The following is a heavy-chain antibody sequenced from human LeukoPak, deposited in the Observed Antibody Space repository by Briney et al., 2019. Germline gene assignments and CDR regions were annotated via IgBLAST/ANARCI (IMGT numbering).Heavy chain of an antibody. CDR2: INHSGST. V-gene: IGHV4-34*01. CDR3: ARGLLLWFGELNWFDP. D-gene: IGHD3-10*01. J-gene: IGHJ5*02. Sequence: SETLSLTCAVYGVSFSGYYWSWIRQPPGKGLEWIGEINHSGSTNYNPSLKSRVTISVDTSKNQFSLKLSSVTAADTAVYYCARGLLLWFGELNWFDPWGQGTLVTVSS. CDR1: GVSFSGYY.